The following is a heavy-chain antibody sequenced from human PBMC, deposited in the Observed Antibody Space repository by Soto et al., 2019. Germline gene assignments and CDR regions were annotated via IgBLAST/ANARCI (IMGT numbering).Heavy chain of an antibody. D-gene: IGHD5-12*01. CDR3: AKGRGYSGYFNGETDS. CDR2: ISYDGRGE. V-gene: IGHV3-30*04. CDR1: GFTFSSYA. J-gene: IGHJ4*02. Sequence: GGSLRLSCAASGFTFSSYAVQWVRQAPGKGLEWVAIISYDGRGEDYADSVKGRFTISRDNSRSTLYLQMNSLRPEDTAVYYCAKGRGYSGYFNGETDSWGQGILVTVSS.